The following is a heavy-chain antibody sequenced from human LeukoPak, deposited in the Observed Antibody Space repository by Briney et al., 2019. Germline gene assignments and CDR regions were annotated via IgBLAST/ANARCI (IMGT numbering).Heavy chain of an antibody. CDR3: AKENDYDFWSGWQHGAFDI. J-gene: IGHJ3*02. CDR2: ISSSGSNI. D-gene: IGHD3-3*01. CDR1: TFTFSDYY. V-gene: IGHV3-11*04. Sequence: GGSLRLSCAASTFTFSDYYMTWIRQAPGKGLEWVSYISSSGSNIYYADSVKGRFTISRDNAKNSLYLQMNSLRAEDTAVYYCAKENDYDFWSGWQHGAFDIWGQGTMVTVPS.